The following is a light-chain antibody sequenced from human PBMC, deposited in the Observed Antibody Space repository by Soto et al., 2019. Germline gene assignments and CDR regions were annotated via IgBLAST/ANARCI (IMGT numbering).Light chain of an antibody. Sequence: QPVLTQPPSVSGAPGQRVTISCTGSSSNIGAGYDVQWYQQLPGAAPRLLIFGNTNRPSGVPDRFSGSRSGTSASLAISGLQAEDEAYYYCQSYDISLSVSVVFGGGTKLTVL. CDR1: SSNIGAGYD. V-gene: IGLV1-40*01. CDR2: GNT. J-gene: IGLJ2*01. CDR3: QSYDISLSVSVV.